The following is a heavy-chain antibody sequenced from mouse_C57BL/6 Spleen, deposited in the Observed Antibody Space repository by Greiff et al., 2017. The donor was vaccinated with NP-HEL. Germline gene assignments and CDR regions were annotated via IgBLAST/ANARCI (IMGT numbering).Heavy chain of an antibody. Sequence: QVQLKQPGAELVRPGSSVKLSCKASGYTFTSYWMHWVKQRPIQGLEWIGNIDPSDSETHYNQKFKDKATLTVDKSSSTAYMQLSSLTSEDSAVYYCARSDTTVPFAYWGQGTLVTVSA. CDR3: ARSDTTVPFAY. D-gene: IGHD1-1*01. CDR2: IDPSDSET. V-gene: IGHV1-52*01. CDR1: GYTFTSYW. J-gene: IGHJ3*01.